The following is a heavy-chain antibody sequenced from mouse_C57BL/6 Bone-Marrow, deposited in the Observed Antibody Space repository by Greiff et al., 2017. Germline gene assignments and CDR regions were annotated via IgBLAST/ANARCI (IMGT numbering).Heavy chain of an antibody. V-gene: IGHV1-75*01. CDR1: GYTFTDYY. Sequence: QVQLQQSGPELVKPGASVKISCKASGYTFTDYYINWVKQRPGQGLEWIGWIFPGSGSTYYNEKFKGKSTLTVDKSSSTAYMLLSSLTSEDSAVYVCARGLYGSSHDWYFDVWGTGTTVTVSS. J-gene: IGHJ1*03. CDR3: ARGLYGSSHDWYFDV. CDR2: IFPGSGST. D-gene: IGHD1-1*01.